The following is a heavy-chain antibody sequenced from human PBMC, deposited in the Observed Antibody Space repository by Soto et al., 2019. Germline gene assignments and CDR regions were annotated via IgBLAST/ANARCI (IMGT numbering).Heavy chain of an antibody. CDR1: GFTFSSYA. Sequence: PGGSLRLSCAASGFTFSSYAMSWVRQAPGKGLEWVSAISGSGGSTYYADSVKGRFTISRDNSKNTLYLQMNSLRAEDTAVYYCAKDGLMLRYFDWLPSRVQNYYYYGMDVWGQGTTVTVSS. V-gene: IGHV3-23*01. J-gene: IGHJ6*02. CDR2: ISGSGGST. CDR3: AKDGLMLRYFDWLPSRVQNYYYYGMDV. D-gene: IGHD3-9*01.